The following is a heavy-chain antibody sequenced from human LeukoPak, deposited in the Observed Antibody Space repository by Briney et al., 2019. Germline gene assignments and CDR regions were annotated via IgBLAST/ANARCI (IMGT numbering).Heavy chain of an antibody. CDR3: ARVKVRINYHRSGYGSGSYSVFDY. Sequence: ASVKVSCKASGYTFTSYGISWVRQAPGQGLEWMGWISAYNGNTNYAQKLQGRVTMTTDTSTSTAYMELRSLRSDDTAVYYCARVKVRINYHRSGYGSGSYSVFDYWGQGTLVTVSS. D-gene: IGHD3-10*01. CDR1: GYTFTSYG. V-gene: IGHV1-18*01. CDR2: ISAYNGNT. J-gene: IGHJ4*02.